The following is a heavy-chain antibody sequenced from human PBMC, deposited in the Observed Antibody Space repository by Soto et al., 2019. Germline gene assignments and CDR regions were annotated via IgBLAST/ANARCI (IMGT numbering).Heavy chain of an antibody. CDR1: GFTFSDHY. CDR2: TRNKANSYTT. Sequence: EVQLVESGGGLVQPGGSLRLSCAASGFTFSDHYMDWVRQAPGKGLEWVGRTRNKANSYTTEYAASVKGRFTISRDDSKNSLYLQMNSLKTEDTAVYYCARGHRVVTAKYYYYYGMDVWGQGTTVTVSS. J-gene: IGHJ6*02. D-gene: IGHD2-21*02. CDR3: ARGHRVVTAKYYYYYGMDV. V-gene: IGHV3-72*01.